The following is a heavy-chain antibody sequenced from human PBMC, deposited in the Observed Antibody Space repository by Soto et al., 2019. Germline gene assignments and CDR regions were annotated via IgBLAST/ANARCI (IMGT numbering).Heavy chain of an antibody. CDR1: GGSISRYY. J-gene: IGHJ5*02. V-gene: IGHV4-59*01. CDR3: ARVLFGRGNWFDP. CDR2: IHYSGST. D-gene: IGHD3-3*01. Sequence: PSETLSLTCTVSGGSISRYYWSWIRQPPGKGLEWIGYIHYSGSTNHNPSLKSRVTISVDTSKNQISLKLRSVTAADTAVYYCARVLFGRGNWFDPWGHGTLVTVSS.